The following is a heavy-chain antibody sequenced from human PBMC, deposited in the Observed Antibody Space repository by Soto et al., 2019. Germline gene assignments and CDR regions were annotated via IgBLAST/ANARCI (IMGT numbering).Heavy chain of an antibody. CDR2: ISAYNGNT. J-gene: IGHJ5*02. V-gene: IGHV1-18*01. Sequence: QVQLVQSGAEVKKPGASVKVSCKASGYTFTSYGISWVRQAPGQGLEWMGWISAYNGNTNYAQKLQGRVTMTTDTSTSTAYMELRSLRSDDTAGYYCARGSDIVVVVAATPHWFDPWGQGTLVTVSS. CDR1: GYTFTSYG. CDR3: ARGSDIVVVVAATPHWFDP. D-gene: IGHD2-15*01.